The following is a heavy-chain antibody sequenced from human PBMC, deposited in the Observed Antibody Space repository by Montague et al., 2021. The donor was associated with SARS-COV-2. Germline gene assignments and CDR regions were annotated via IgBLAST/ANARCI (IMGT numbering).Heavy chain of an antibody. V-gene: IGHV4-61*02. CDR3: ASQRGELLFSSSSWGWLPELGDQQYYYYAMDV. D-gene: IGHD6-6*01. CDR2: VYTTGDT. CDR1: GGSVNSGDYF. Sequence: TLSLTCTVSGGSVNSGDYFWTWIRQPAGKRLEWIGRVYTTGDTNYNPSLKSRVTISVDTSKNQFSLKLTSVTAADTARYNCASQRGELLFSSSSWGWLPELGDQQYYYYAMDVWGQGTTVTVSS. J-gene: IGHJ6*02.